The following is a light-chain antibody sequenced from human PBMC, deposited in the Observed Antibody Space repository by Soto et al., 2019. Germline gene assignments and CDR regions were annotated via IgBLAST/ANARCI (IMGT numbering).Light chain of an antibody. V-gene: IGKV3-15*01. CDR2: GAS. CDR1: QSVGTD. J-gene: IGKJ1*01. CDR3: QQYDNWPWT. Sequence: EVVMTQSPATRSVSPGERATLSCRASQSVGTDLAWYQQIPGQTPRLLMYGASTRATGVPARFSGTGSGTESTLTISSLQSEDFAVYYCQQYDNWPWTFGQGTKVEIK.